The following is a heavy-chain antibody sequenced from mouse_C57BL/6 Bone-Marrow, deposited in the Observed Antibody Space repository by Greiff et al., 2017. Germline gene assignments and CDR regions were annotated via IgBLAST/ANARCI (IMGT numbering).Heavy chain of an antibody. Sequence: EVKLMESGGDLVKPGGSLKLSCAASGFTFSSYGMSWVRQTPDKRLEWVATISSGGSYTYYPDSVKGRFPISRDNAKNTLYLQMSSLKSEDTAMYYCASGGRGAYWGQGTLVTVSA. CDR1: GFTFSSYG. CDR3: ASGGRGAY. D-gene: IGHD3-1*01. J-gene: IGHJ3*01. CDR2: ISSGGSYT. V-gene: IGHV5-6*01.